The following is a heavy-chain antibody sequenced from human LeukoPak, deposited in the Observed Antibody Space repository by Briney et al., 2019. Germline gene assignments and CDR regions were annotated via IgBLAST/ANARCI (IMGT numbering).Heavy chain of an antibody. D-gene: IGHD4-17*01. J-gene: IGHJ4*02. V-gene: IGHV1-2*04. Sequence: ASVKVSCKASGYTFTGYYMHWVRQAPGQGLGWMGWINPNSGGTNYAQKFQGWVTMTRDTSISTAYMELSRLRPDDTAVYYCARIRTYGDYAFDYWGQGTLVTVSS. CDR1: GYTFTGYY. CDR3: ARIRTYGDYAFDY. CDR2: INPNSGGT.